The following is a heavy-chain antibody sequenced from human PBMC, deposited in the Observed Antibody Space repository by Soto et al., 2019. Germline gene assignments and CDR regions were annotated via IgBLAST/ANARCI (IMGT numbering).Heavy chain of an antibody. CDR2: IYYSGST. D-gene: IGHD6-13*01. J-gene: IGHJ4*02. CDR3: ARVTGMAAAGGVDY. Sequence: SETLSLTCTVSGGSISSYYWSWIRQPPGKGLEWIGYIYYSGSTNYNPSLKSRVTISVDTSKNQFSLKLSSVTAADTAVYYCARVTGMAAAGGVDYWGQGTLVTVSS. CDR1: GGSISSYY. V-gene: IGHV4-59*01.